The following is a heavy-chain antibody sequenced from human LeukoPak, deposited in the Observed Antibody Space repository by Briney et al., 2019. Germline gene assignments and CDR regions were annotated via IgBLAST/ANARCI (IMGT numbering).Heavy chain of an antibody. CDR2: IRYDGSNK. D-gene: IGHD3-16*02. Sequence: PGGSLRLSCAASGSTFSSYGMHWVRQAPGKGLEWVAFIRYDGSNKYYADSVKGRFTISRDNSKNTLYLQMNSLRAEDTAVYYCLTIRSYYFDYWGQGTLVTVSS. CDR3: LTIRSYYFDY. V-gene: IGHV3-30*02. J-gene: IGHJ4*02. CDR1: GSTFSSYG.